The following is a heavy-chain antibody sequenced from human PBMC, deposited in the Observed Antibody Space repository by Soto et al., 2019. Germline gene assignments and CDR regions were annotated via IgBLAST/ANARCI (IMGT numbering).Heavy chain of an antibody. J-gene: IGHJ4*02. D-gene: IGHD3-22*01. CDR3: VHSFYDLSGPFLFDY. CDR1: GFSLTTTGVG. V-gene: IGHV2-5*02. Sequence: QITLKESGPTLVKPTQTLTLTCTFSGFSLTTTGVGVSWDRQPPGKALEWLALIYWDDDRRLSPSLKNRLTITRDTSKDQVVLTLTNMDPVVTATYYCVHSFYDLSGPFLFDYWGQGTLVTVSS. CDR2: IYWDDDR.